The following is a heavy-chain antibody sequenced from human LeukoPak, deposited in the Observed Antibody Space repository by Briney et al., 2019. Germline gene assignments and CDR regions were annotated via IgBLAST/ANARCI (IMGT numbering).Heavy chain of an antibody. CDR3: ARDIGRSNYGPTDV. CDR1: GFTFSSYS. Sequence: GGSLRLSCAASGFTFSSYSMNWVRQAPGKGLEWVSYISSSSTIYYADSVKGRFTISRDNAKNSLYLQMNSLRAEDTAVYYCARDIGRSNYGPTDVWGQGTTVTVSS. J-gene: IGHJ6*02. CDR2: ISSSSTI. V-gene: IGHV3-48*01. D-gene: IGHD4-4*01.